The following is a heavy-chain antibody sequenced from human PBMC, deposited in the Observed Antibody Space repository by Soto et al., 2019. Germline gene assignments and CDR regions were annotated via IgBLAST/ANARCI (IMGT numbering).Heavy chain of an antibody. V-gene: IGHV1-46*03. CDR1: GYTFTSYY. Sequence: ASVKVSCKASGYTFTSYYMHWVRQAPGQGLEWMGIINPSGGSTSYAQKFQGRVTMTRDTSTSTVYMELSSLRSEDTAVYYCARERAPSQGFGELLYYTAEFDYWGQGTLVTVSS. D-gene: IGHD3-10*01. CDR3: ARERAPSQGFGELLYYTAEFDY. J-gene: IGHJ4*02. CDR2: INPSGGST.